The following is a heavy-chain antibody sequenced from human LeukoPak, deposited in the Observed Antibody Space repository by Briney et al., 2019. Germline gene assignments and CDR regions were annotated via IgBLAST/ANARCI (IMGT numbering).Heavy chain of an antibody. CDR3: ARDLSPGSSSPRPVDY. CDR2: ISAYNGNT. V-gene: IGHV1-18*01. J-gene: IGHJ4*02. Sequence: ASVKVSCKASGYTFTSYGISWVRQAPGQGLEWMGWISAYNGNTNYAQKLQGRVTMTTDTSTSTAYMELRSLRSDDTAVYYCARDLSPGSSSPRPVDYGAQETLSTVPS. CDR1: GYTFTSYG. D-gene: IGHD6-6*01.